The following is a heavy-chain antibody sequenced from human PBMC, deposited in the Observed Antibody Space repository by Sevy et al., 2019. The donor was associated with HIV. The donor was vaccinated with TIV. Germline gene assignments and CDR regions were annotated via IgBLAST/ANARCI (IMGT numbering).Heavy chain of an antibody. J-gene: IGHJ4*02. V-gene: IGHV3-7*01. CDR2: IKQDGSEK. Sequence: GGSLRLSCAASGFTFSSYWMSWVRQAPGKGLEWVANIKQDGSEKYYVDSVKGRITISRDNAKNSLYLQMNSLRAEHTDVYYCASLYYYDSSGYHWGQGTLVTVSS. CDR1: GFTFSSYW. CDR3: ASLYYYDSSGYH. D-gene: IGHD3-22*01.